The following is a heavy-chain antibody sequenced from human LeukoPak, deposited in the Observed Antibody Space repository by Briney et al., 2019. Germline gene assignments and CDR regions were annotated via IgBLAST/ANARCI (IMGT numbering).Heavy chain of an antibody. CDR1: GGSISSGDYY. CDR2: SYYSGST. CDR3: ARGGYSYGSSPWFDP. J-gene: IGHJ5*02. Sequence: SETLSLTCTVSGGSISSGDYYWSWIRQPPGKGLEWIVYSYYSGSTYYNPSLKSRVTISVDTSKNQFSLKLSSVTAADTAVYYCARGGYSYGSSPWFDPWGQGTLVTVSS. V-gene: IGHV4-30-4*08. D-gene: IGHD5-18*01.